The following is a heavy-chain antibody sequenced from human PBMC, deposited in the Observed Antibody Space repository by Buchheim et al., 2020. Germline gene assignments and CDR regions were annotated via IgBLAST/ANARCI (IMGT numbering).Heavy chain of an antibody. Sequence: EVQLVESGGGLVQPGGSLRLSCAASGFTSSSYWVSWVRQAPGKGLEWVANIKQDGSEKYYVDSVKGRFTISRDNAKNSLYLQMNSLGAEDTAVYYCARGSQFWSGRINWFDPWGQGTL. V-gene: IGHV3-7*01. CDR3: ARGSQFWSGRINWFDP. CDR2: IKQDGSEK. CDR1: GFTSSSYW. D-gene: IGHD3-3*01. J-gene: IGHJ5*02.